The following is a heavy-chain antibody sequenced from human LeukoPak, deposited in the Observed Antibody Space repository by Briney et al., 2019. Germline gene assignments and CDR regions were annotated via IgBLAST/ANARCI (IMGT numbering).Heavy chain of an antibody. CDR2: ISGYNGHT. CDR3: ARGQTNRLLWVGELVSNINPFDY. Sequence: ASVKVSCKASGYTFSRYGISWVRQAPGQGLEWMGWISGYNGHTKYAQKVQGRVTMSTDISTSTVYMELRSLISDDTGVYYCARGQTNRLLWVGELVSNINPFDYWGQGTLVTVSS. J-gene: IGHJ4*02. D-gene: IGHD3-10*01. CDR1: GYTFSRYG. V-gene: IGHV1-18*01.